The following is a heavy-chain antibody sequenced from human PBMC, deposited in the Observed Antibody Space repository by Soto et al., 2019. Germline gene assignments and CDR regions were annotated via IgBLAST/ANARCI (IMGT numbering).Heavy chain of an antibody. CDR3: TTDQDRGPSSSSCIDY. CDR2: IKSKTDGGTT. J-gene: IGHJ4*02. CDR1: GFTFSNAW. D-gene: IGHD6-13*01. Sequence: LRLSCAASGFTFSNAWMSWVRQAPGKGLEWVGRIKSKTDGGTTDYAAPVKGRFTISRDDSKNTLYLQMNSLKTEDTAVYYCTTDQDRGPSSSSCIDYWGQGTLVTVSS. V-gene: IGHV3-15*01.